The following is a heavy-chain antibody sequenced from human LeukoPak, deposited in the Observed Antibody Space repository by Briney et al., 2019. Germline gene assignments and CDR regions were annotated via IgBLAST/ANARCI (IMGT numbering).Heavy chain of an antibody. CDR3: AKAGSSSWYLDY. CDR1: GFTLRSEW. Sequence: GGSLRLSCAASGFTLRSEWMSWLRQTPEKGLEWVANIKPDGSATAYVDSVKGRFTISRDNAKNSLYLQMNSLRGDDTAIYYCAKAGSSSWYLDYWGQGTLVTVSS. J-gene: IGHJ4*02. V-gene: IGHV3-7*03. D-gene: IGHD6-13*01. CDR2: IKPDGSAT.